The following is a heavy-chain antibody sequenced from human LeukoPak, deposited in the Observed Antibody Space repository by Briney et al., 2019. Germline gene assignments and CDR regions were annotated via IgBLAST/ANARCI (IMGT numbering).Heavy chain of an antibody. D-gene: IGHD1-26*01. V-gene: IGHV3-23*01. CDR3: AKDVGKWESLHFFDY. J-gene: IGHJ4*02. CDR1: GFTLSTNA. CDR2: ISGSGAST. Sequence: GGSLRPSCLTSGFTLSTNAMSWVRQAPGKGLEWISGISGSGASTYYADSVKGRFTISRDDSRNTLYLQMNSLRGDDTAVYYCAKDVGKWESLHFFDYWGQGTLVTVSS.